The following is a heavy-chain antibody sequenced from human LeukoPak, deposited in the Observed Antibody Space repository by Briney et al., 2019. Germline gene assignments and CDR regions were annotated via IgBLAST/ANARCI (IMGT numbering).Heavy chain of an antibody. V-gene: IGHV4-59*08. CDR1: GGSISSYY. CDR2: IYYSGST. Sequence: SETLSLTCTVSGGSISSYYWSWIRQPPGKGLEWIGYIYYSGSTNYNPSLKSRVTISVDTSKNQFSLKLSSVTAADTAVHYCARQGWYSFDYWGQGTLVTVSS. CDR3: ARQGWYSFDY. J-gene: IGHJ4*02. D-gene: IGHD2-15*01.